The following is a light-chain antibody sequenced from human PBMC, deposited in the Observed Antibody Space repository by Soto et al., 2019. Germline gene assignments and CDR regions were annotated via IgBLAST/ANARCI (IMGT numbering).Light chain of an antibody. CDR2: AAS. CDR3: QQSYSTPFT. CDR1: QSISSY. J-gene: IGKJ3*01. V-gene: IGKV1-39*01. Sequence: DLQMTQSPSSLSASVGDRVTITCRASQSISSYLNWYQQKPGKAPKLLIYAASSLQSGFPSRFSGSGSGTDFTLTISSLQPEDFATYYCQQSYSTPFTFGPGTKVDIK.